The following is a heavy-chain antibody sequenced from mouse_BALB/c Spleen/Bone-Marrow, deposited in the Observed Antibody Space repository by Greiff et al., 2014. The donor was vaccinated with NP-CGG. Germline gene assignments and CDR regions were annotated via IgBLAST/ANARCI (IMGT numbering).Heavy chain of an antibody. CDR1: GFNIKDTY. CDR3: AAYYYDSSQFAY. J-gene: IGHJ3*01. D-gene: IGHD1-1*01. CDR2: IDPANGNT. V-gene: IGHV14-3*02. Sequence: DVKLQESGAEFVKPGASVKLSCAASGFNIKDTYMHWVKQRPEQGLEWIGTIDPANGNTKYDPSFQGRVTITADTSSNTPYLQHSSIPNEDTAVYYCAAYYYDSSQFAYWGQGTLVTVSA.